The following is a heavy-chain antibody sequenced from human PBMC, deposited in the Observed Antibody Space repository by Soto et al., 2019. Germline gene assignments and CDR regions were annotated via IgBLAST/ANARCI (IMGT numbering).Heavy chain of an antibody. V-gene: IGHV1-69*13. D-gene: IGHD3-10*01. J-gene: IGHJ5*02. CDR2: IIPIFATA. CDR1: GGTFSSYA. CDR3: AMVRGPRGWFDP. Sequence: SVKVSCKASGGTFSSYAISWVRQAPGQGLEWMRGIIPIFATANYAQKFQGRVTITADESTSTAYMELSSLRSEDTAVYYCAMVRGPRGWFDPWGQGTLVTVSS.